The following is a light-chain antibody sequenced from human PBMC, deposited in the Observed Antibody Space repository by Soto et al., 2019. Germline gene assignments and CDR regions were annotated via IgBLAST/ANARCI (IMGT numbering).Light chain of an antibody. V-gene: IGLV2-14*03. CDR1: SSDVGGYNY. Sequence: QSALTRPASVSGYPGQSISISCTGTSSDVGGYNYVSWYQQHPGKAPQLMIYDVSNRPSGVSTRFAGSKSGNTASLTISGLQAEDEADYYCCSYTTSSTLGYVFGTGTKVTVL. CDR2: DVS. J-gene: IGLJ1*01. CDR3: CSYTTSSTLGYV.